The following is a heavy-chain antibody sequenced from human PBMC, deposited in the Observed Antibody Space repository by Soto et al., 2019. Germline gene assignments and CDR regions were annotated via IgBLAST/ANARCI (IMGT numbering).Heavy chain of an antibody. V-gene: IGHV3-33*01. Sequence: GSLRLSCAXSGFTFSSYGMHWARQGPGKGLEWVAVIWYDGSNKVYADSVKGRFTISKDNSKNTLYLQMNSLRAEDTAVYYCARDLSGDYGALDTWGQGTMVT. D-gene: IGHD4-17*01. CDR2: IWYDGSNK. CDR3: ARDLSGDYGALDT. J-gene: IGHJ3*02. CDR1: GFTFSSYG.